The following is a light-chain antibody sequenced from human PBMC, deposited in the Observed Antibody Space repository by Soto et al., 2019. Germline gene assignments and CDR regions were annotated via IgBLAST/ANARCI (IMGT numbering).Light chain of an antibody. CDR3: QQYNNWPPWT. J-gene: IGKJ1*01. CDR1: QSVSSN. V-gene: IGKV3-15*01. CDR2: GAS. Sequence: EIVMKQSPATLSVSQGERATLSCRASQSVSSNLAWYQQKPGQAPRLLIYGASTRATGIPARFSGSGSGTEFTLTISSLQSEDFAVYYCQQYNNWPPWTFGQVTNVDIK.